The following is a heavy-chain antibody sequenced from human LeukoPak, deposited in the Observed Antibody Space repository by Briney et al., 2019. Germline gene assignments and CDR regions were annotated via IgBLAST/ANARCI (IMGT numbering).Heavy chain of an antibody. CDR3: VGSRYSGVVDY. V-gene: IGHV1-69-2*01. CDR1: GYTFTDYY. J-gene: IGHJ4*02. D-gene: IGHD3-22*01. Sequence: ASVKVSCKASGYTFTDYYMRWVQQAPGKGLEWMGRVDPEDGETIYAEKFQGRVTITADTSTDTAYMELSSLRSEDTAVYYCVGSRYSGVVDYWGQGTLVTVSS. CDR2: VDPEDGET.